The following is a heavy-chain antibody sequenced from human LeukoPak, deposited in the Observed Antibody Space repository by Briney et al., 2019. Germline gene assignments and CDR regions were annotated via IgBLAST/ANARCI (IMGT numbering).Heavy chain of an antibody. Sequence: SETLSLTCTVSGGSISSSSYYWSWIRQPPGKGLEWIGEINHSGSTNYNPSLKSRVTISVDTSKNQFSLKLSSVTAADTAVYYCARGSCSGGSCYSSYYYSYLDVWGKGTTVTVSS. D-gene: IGHD2-15*01. CDR1: GGSISSSSYY. CDR2: INHSGST. V-gene: IGHV4-39*07. J-gene: IGHJ6*03. CDR3: ARGSCSGGSCYSSYYYSYLDV.